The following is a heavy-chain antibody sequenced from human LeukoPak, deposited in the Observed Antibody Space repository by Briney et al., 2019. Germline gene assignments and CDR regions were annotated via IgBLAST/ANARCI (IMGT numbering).Heavy chain of an antibody. Sequence: GRSLRLSCAASGFTFSTYAMHWVRQAPGKGLEWVSIISGSGGSTYYADSVKGRFTISRDNSKNTLYLQMNSLRAEDTAVHYCAKVVDYDILTGYYSDWGQGTLVTVSS. CDR1: GFTFSTYA. CDR3: AKVVDYDILTGYYSD. J-gene: IGHJ4*02. V-gene: IGHV3-23*01. CDR2: ISGSGGST. D-gene: IGHD3-9*01.